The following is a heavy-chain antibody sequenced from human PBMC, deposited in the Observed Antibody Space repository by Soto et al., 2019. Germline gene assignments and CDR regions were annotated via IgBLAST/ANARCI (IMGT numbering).Heavy chain of an antibody. CDR2: ISSSSSYI. Sequence: GGSLRLSCAASGFTFSSYSMNWVRQAPGKGPEWVSSISSSSSYIYYADSVKGRFTISRDNAKNSLYLQMNSLRAEDTAVYYCARGYCSSTSCYLNGPINPWQGDYYYYYYMDVWGKGTTVTVSS. CDR3: ARGYCSSTSCYLNGPINPWQGDYYYYYYMDV. V-gene: IGHV3-21*01. J-gene: IGHJ6*03. D-gene: IGHD2-2*01. CDR1: GFTFSSYS.